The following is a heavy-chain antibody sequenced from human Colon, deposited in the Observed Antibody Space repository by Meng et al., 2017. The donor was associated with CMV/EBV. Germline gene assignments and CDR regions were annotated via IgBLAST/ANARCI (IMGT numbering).Heavy chain of an antibody. CDR3: ARDPLRGAQPYFDH. D-gene: IGHD3-10*01. V-gene: IGHV3-21*01. CDR1: EFTFSSYG. Sequence: GGSLRLSCAASEFTFSSYGMNWVRQAPRKGLEWVSSISNNNKYIYYADSAKGRFTISRDNARNSLYLQMNSLRVEDTAVYYCARDPLRGAQPYFDHWGQGILVTVSS. CDR2: ISNNNKYI. J-gene: IGHJ4*02.